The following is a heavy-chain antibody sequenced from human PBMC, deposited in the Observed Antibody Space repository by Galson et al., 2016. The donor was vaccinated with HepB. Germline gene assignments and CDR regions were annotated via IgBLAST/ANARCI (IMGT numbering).Heavy chain of an antibody. CDR1: GRSINSGSYY. J-gene: IGHJ4*02. CDR3: ATYYDSSGHDN. CDR2: IYYSGSP. Sequence: SETLSLTCTVSGRSINSGSYYWSWIRQPPGKGLEWIGYIYYSGSPNYNPSLKSRVIISVDTSKNQFSLKLNSVTAADTAMYYCATYYDSSGHDNWGRGTLVTVSS. D-gene: IGHD3-22*01. V-gene: IGHV4-61*01.